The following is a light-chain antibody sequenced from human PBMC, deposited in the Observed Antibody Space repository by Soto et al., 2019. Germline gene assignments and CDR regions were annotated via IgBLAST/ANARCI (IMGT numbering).Light chain of an antibody. V-gene: IGKV1-8*01. CDR1: QGISSY. Sequence: AIRMTQSPSSFSASTGDRVTITCRASQGISSYLAWYQQKPGKAPKLLIYAASTLQSGVPSRFSGSGSGTDFTLTISCLQSEDFATYYCHQYYSYPPRTFGQGTKLEIK. CDR2: AAS. CDR3: HQYYSYPPRT. J-gene: IGKJ2*01.